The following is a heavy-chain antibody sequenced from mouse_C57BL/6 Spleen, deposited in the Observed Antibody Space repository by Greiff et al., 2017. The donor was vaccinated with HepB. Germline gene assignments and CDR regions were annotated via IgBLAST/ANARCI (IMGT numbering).Heavy chain of an antibody. CDR1: GYNFTSYW. J-gene: IGHJ1*03. CDR2: IDPSDSET. Sequence: QVQLQQPGAELVRPGSSVKLSCKASGYNFTSYWMHWVKQRPIQGLEWIGNIDPSDSETHYNQKFKDKATLTVDKSSSTAYMHLISLTSEDSAVYYCARKYSNYVGYFDVWGTGTTVTVSS. D-gene: IGHD2-5*01. V-gene: IGHV1-52*01. CDR3: ARKYSNYVGYFDV.